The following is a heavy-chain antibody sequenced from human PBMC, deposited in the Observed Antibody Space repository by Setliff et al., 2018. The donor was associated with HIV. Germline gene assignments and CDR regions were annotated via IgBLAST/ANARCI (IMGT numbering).Heavy chain of an antibody. Sequence: PGGSLRLSCAASGFSFASYWMSWVRQAPGKGLEWVANINEPGSESNYVDSAKGRFTISRDNDRHSVYLQMNGLRAEDTAVYYCAKGPDHEMEEHFDYWGQGTLVTVSS. D-gene: IGHD1-1*01. CDR3: AKGPDHEMEEHFDY. V-gene: IGHV3-7*01. J-gene: IGHJ4*02. CDR2: INEPGSES. CDR1: GFSFASYW.